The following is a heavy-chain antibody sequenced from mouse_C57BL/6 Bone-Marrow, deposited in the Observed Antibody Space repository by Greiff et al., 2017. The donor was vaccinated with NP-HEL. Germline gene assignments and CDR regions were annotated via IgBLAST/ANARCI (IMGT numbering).Heavy chain of an antibody. V-gene: IGHV5-4*01. CDR3: ARDRIPFYYYGKEYYFNN. Sequence: EVKLVVSGGGLVKPGGSLKLSCAASGFTFSSYAMSWVRQTPEKRLEWAATISDGGSYTYYPDNVKGRFTISSDNAMNDLDQHMSHLESDDTAMYYCARDRIPFYYYGKEYYFNNWGQGATLTGSS. CDR2: ISDGGSYT. J-gene: IGHJ2*01. CDR1: GFTFSSYA. D-gene: IGHD1-1*01.